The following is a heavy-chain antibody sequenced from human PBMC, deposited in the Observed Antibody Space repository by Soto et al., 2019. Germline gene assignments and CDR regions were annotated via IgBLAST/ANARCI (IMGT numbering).Heavy chain of an antibody. CDR2: MNPILGTQ. CDR3: ARDQRMAEAHRDYYFYGLDV. Sequence: QVQLVQSGAEVKKPGSSVKVSCKASGGTLSNYATNWVRQAPGQGLEWMGGMNPILGTQRIAQKFQGRVTITADKSTSTVYMELSSLRSDVTAVYYCARDQRMAEAHRDYYFYGLDVWGQGTTVTVSS. CDR1: GGTLSNYA. D-gene: IGHD6-19*01. J-gene: IGHJ6*02. V-gene: IGHV1-69*06.